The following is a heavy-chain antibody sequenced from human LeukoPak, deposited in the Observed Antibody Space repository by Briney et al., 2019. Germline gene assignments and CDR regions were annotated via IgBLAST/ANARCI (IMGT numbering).Heavy chain of an antibody. D-gene: IGHD1-1*01. CDR3: ARALDIDGPFDY. Sequence: ASVKVSCKASGYTFISYGISWVRQAPGQGLEWMGWISGYNDNTDYAQKPQGRVTMTTDTSTSTAYMEPRSLRSDDTAVYYCARALDIDGPFDYWGQGTLVTVSS. J-gene: IGHJ4*02. CDR2: ISGYNDNT. V-gene: IGHV1-18*01. CDR1: GYTFISYG.